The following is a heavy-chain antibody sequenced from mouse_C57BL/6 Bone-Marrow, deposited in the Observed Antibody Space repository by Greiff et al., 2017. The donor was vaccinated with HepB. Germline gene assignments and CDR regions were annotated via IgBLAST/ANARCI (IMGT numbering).Heavy chain of an antibody. CDR1: GYSITSGYY. J-gene: IGHJ2*01. D-gene: IGHD2-2*01. V-gene: IGHV3-6*01. Sequence: DVKLQESGPGLVKPSQSLSLTCSVTGYSITSGYYWNWIRQFPGNKLEWMGYISYDGSNNYNPSLKNRISITRDTSKNQFFLKLNSVTTEDTATYYCARDRGYDHRGFDYWGQGTTLTVSS. CDR2: ISYDGSN. CDR3: ARDRGYDHRGFDY.